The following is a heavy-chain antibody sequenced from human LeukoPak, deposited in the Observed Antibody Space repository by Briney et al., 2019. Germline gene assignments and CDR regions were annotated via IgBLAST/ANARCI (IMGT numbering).Heavy chain of an antibody. J-gene: IGHJ4*02. CDR2: ISSSSSYI. CDR1: GFTVSSNY. Sequence: GGSLRLSCAASGFTVSSNYMSWVRQAPGKGLEWVSSISSSSSYIYYADSVKGRFTISRDNAKNSLYLQMNSLRAEDTAVYYCARSGGDYYDSSGYYFDYWGQGTLVTVSS. V-gene: IGHV3-21*01. CDR3: ARSGGDYYDSSGYYFDY. D-gene: IGHD3-22*01.